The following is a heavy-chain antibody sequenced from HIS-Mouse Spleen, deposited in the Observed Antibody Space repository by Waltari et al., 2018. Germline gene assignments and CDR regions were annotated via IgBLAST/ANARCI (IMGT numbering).Heavy chain of an antibody. D-gene: IGHD3-10*01. CDR3: ARHYYYGSGSYYFDY. J-gene: IGHJ4*02. V-gene: IGHV3-53*02. CDR2: IYSGGST. Sequence: EVQLVETGGGLIQPGGSLRLYCAASGFTVSSNYMRWVHQAPGKGLEWVSVIYSGGSTYYADSVKGRFTISRDNSKNTLYLQMNSLRAEDTAVYYCARHYYYGSGSYYFDYWGQGTLVTVSS. CDR1: GFTVSSNY.